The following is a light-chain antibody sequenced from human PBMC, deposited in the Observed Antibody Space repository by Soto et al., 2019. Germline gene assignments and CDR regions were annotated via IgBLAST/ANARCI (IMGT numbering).Light chain of an antibody. CDR1: SSNIGSNY. V-gene: IGLV1-47*01. CDR2: RNN. CDR3: AAWDASLSGVV. J-gene: IGLJ2*01. Sequence: QSVLTQPPSASGTPGQRVTISCSGSSSNIGSNYVYWYQQLPGTVPQLLIYRNNERPSGVPDRFSGSKSGTSASLAISGLRSEDEADYSCAAWDASLSGVVFGGGTKLTVL.